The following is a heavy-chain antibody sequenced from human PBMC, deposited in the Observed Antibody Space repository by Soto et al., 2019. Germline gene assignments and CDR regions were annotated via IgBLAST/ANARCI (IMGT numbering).Heavy chain of an antibody. D-gene: IGHD2-2*01. CDR3: AREARALLGXCSSTSCPRTYGMDV. V-gene: IGHV1-3*01. Sequence: ASVRVSCKASGYTYTIYDMHWVRQAPGQRLEWMGWINAGNGNTKYSQKFQGGVTITRDTSASTAYMELSSLRSEDTAVYYCAREARALLGXCSSTSCPRTYGMDVWGQGTTVTVSS. CDR2: INAGNGNT. J-gene: IGHJ6*02. CDR1: GYTYTIYD.